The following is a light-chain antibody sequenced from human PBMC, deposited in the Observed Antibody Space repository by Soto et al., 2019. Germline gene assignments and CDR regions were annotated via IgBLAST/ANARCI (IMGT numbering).Light chain of an antibody. Sequence: VQRPQSHYTLSASVGDRVTITCRASQSISRWLAWYQQKPGKAPKLLIYDASSLQGGVPSRFSGSGSGTEFTLTISSLQPDDFPTYYCQQYNSLSTFGQGTKVDIK. V-gene: IGKV1-5*01. CDR3: QQYNSLST. CDR2: DAS. J-gene: IGKJ1*01. CDR1: QSISRW.